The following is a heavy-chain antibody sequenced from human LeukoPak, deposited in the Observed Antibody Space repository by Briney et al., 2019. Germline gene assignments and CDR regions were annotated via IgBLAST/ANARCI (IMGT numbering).Heavy chain of an antibody. CDR3: ARTEYFFDH. CDR2: IYYSGST. V-gene: IGHV4-59*01. CDR1: GGSFSTYY. J-gene: IGHJ4*02. Sequence: SETLSLTCTVSGGSFSTYYWSWIRQPPGNTLEWIGYIYYSGSTNYNPSLKSRVSMSVDTSKNQFSLNLNSVTAADTAAYYCARTEYFFDHWGQGTLVTVSS. D-gene: IGHD3-10*01.